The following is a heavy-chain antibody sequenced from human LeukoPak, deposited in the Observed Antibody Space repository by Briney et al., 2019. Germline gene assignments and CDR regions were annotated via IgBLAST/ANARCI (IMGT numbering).Heavy chain of an antibody. Sequence: SEALSLTCTVSGYSISSGYYWGWIRQPPRKGLEWIGSIYHSGSTYYNPSLKSRVTISVDTSKNQFSLELSSVTAADTAVYYCARDVGYCTHGVCYTRPYYFVDVWGKGTTVTVSS. J-gene: IGHJ6*03. D-gene: IGHD2-8*01. V-gene: IGHV4-38-2*02. CDR1: GYSISSGYY. CDR2: IYHSGST. CDR3: ARDVGYCTHGVCYTRPYYFVDV.